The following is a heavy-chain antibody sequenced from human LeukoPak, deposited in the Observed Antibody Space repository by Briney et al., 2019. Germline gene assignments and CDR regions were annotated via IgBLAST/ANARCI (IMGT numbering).Heavy chain of an antibody. Sequence: SETLSLTCTVSGGSISSYYWCWIRQTPGQGKEWIGYIYYSGSTNYNPSLKSRVNISVDTSKNQFSLKLSSVTAADTALYYCASLYCSSTSCYLFHWGQGTLVTVSS. J-gene: IGHJ4*02. CDR2: IYYSGST. CDR3: ASLYCSSTSCYLFH. CDR1: GGSISSYY. D-gene: IGHD2-2*01. V-gene: IGHV4-59*08.